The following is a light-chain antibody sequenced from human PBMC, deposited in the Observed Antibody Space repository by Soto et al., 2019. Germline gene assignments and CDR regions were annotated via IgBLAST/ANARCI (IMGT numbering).Light chain of an antibody. Sequence: VMTQSPATLSVSPGERATLSCRASHIVMKDLAWYQQIPGQAPRLLIYDSSTRASGIPPRFSGSGSGTDFTLTISRLESDDFALYYCQQYAEGTPITFGQGTRLEIK. CDR1: HIVMKD. CDR3: QQYAEGTPIT. CDR2: DSS. V-gene: IGKV3-15*01. J-gene: IGKJ5*01.